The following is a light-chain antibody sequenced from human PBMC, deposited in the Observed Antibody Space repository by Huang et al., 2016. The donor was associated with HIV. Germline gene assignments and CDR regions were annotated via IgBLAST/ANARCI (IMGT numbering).Light chain of an antibody. CDR1: QSVGVY. V-gene: IGKV3-11*01. CDR2: EAS. J-gene: IGKJ4*01. CDR3: QQRTKWPPVLT. Sequence: EIVLTQSPATLSLSPGDRATLSCRASQSVGVYLAWYQQKPGQAPRLLIFEASNRATGIPDRFSGNGSGTDFTLTIDSLQPDDFAIYYCQQRTKWPPVLTFGGGTRVEIK.